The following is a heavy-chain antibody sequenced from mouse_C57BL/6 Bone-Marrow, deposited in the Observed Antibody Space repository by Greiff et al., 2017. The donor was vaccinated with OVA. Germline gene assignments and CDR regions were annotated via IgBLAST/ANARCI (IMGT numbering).Heavy chain of an antibody. J-gene: IGHJ2*01. CDR3: ARGDPSYFDY. Sequence: EVHLVESGGGLVKPGGSLKLSCAASGFTFSDYGMHWVRQAPEKGLEWVAYISSGSSTIYYAATVKGRFTISRDNAKNTLFLQMTSLRSEDTAMYYCARGDPSYFDYWGQGTTLTVSS. V-gene: IGHV5-17*01. CDR1: GFTFSDYG. CDR2: ISSGSSTI.